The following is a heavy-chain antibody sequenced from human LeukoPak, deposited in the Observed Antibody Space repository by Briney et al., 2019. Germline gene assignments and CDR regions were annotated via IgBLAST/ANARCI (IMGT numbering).Heavy chain of an antibody. V-gene: IGHV3-30-3*01. CDR1: GFTFSSYA. Sequence: GGSLRLSCAASGFTFSSYATHWVRQAPGKGLEWVAVISYDGSNKYYADSVKGRFTISRDNSKNTLYLQMNSLRAEDTAVYYCALVVPHSGVDYWGQGTLVTVSS. D-gene: IGHD3-22*01. J-gene: IGHJ4*02. CDR2: ISYDGSNK. CDR3: ALVVPHSGVDY.